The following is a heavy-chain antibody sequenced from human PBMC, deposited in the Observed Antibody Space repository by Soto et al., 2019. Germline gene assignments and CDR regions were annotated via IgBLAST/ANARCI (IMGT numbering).Heavy chain of an antibody. CDR3: ARDLGGWPDY. D-gene: IGHD2-15*01. CDR1: GYTFTSYV. V-gene: IGHV1-3*01. CDR2: INAGNGNT. J-gene: IGHJ4*02. Sequence: ASVEVSCKASGYTFTSYVMDWVRQAPGQRLEWMGWINAGNGNTKYSQKFQGRVTITRDTSASTAYMELSSLRSEDTAVYYCARDLGGWPDYWGQGTLVTVSS.